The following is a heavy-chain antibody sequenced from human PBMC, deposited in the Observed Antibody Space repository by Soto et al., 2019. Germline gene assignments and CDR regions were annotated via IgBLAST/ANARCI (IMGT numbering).Heavy chain of an antibody. CDR1: GGSISSGGYY. V-gene: IGHV4-31*03. CDR3: ARDFTYYYDSSGSPPKQNYYYYYGMDV. J-gene: IGHJ6*02. D-gene: IGHD3-22*01. Sequence: QVQLQESGPGLVKPSQTLSLTCTVSGGSISSGGYYWSWIRQHPGKGLEWIGYIYYSGSTYYNPSLKSRVTISVDTSKNQFSLKLSSVTAADTAVYYCARDFTYYYDSSGSPPKQNYYYYYGMDVWGQGTTVTVSS. CDR2: IYYSGST.